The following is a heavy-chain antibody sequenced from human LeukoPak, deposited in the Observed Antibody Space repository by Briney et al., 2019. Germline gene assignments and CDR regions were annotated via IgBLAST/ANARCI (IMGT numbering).Heavy chain of an antibody. CDR2: ITPKSGDT. CDR1: GYTFSDFY. CDR3: ARVRLADERAWAY. J-gene: IGHJ4*02. D-gene: IGHD3-3*02. V-gene: IGHV1-2*02. Sequence: ASVKVSCKASGYTFSDFYIHWVRQAPGQGLEYVGWITPKSGDTYSPQRFQGRVTMTRDASISTAYMELSSLRSDDAAVYFCARVRLADERAWAYWGQGTLVTVSS.